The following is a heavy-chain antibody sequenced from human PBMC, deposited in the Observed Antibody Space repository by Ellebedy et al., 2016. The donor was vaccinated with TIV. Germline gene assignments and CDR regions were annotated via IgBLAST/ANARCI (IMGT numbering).Heavy chain of an antibody. CDR3: ARYDSSGYYWFDP. V-gene: IGHV1-18*01. CDR1: GYTFSTYG. D-gene: IGHD3-22*01. Sequence: ASVKVSCKASGYTFSTYGIIWVRQAPGQGLEWMGWISTYYGSTNYAQKLQGRVTMTTDTATSTAYMELRSLRSDDRAVYYCARYDSSGYYWFDPWGQGTLVIVSS. J-gene: IGHJ5*02. CDR2: ISTYYGST.